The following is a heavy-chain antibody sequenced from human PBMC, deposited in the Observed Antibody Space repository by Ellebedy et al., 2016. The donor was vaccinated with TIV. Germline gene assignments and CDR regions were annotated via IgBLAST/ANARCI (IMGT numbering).Heavy chain of an antibody. CDR2: INPNSGGT. Sequence: ASVKVSCKASGYTFTGYYMHWVRQAPGQGLEWMGWINPNSGGTNYAQKFQGRVTMTRDTSISTAYMELSRLRSDDTAVYYCARAVVGATKAYYYYGMDVWGQGTTVTVSS. V-gene: IGHV1-2*02. J-gene: IGHJ6*02. CDR3: ARAVVGATKAYYYYGMDV. D-gene: IGHD1-26*01. CDR1: GYTFTGYY.